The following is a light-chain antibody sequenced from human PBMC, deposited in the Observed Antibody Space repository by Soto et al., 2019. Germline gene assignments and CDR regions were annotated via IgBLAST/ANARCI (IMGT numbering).Light chain of an antibody. CDR3: QRYSSSPYT. CDR2: GAS. Sequence: EIVLTQSPGTLSLSPGERATLSCRASQSVSSSYLAWYQQKPGQAPRLLIYGASNRATGIPDRFSGSGSGTDFTLTISRLEPEDFAVYYCQRYSSSPYTFGQGTKLEIK. V-gene: IGKV3-20*01. CDR1: QSVSSSY. J-gene: IGKJ2*01.